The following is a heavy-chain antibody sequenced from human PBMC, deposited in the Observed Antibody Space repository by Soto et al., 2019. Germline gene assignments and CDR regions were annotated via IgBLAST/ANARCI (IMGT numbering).Heavy chain of an antibody. CDR1: GGSVSSYY. CDR3: AFGQQPHGFDI. V-gene: IGHV4-59*02. CDR2: IYYYGST. Sequence: QVQLQESGPGLVKPSETLSLTCTVSGGSVSSYYCSWIRQPPGKGLEWIGYIYYYGSTNYNPSLKSRVTISLDTSKNQFSLKLNSVTAADTAVYYCAFGQQPHGFDIWGQGTMVTVSS. D-gene: IGHD6-13*01. J-gene: IGHJ3*02.